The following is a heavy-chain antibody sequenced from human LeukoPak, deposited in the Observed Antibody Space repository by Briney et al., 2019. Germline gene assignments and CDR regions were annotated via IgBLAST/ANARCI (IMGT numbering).Heavy chain of an antibody. J-gene: IGHJ4*02. CDR1: GFTFSSYW. CDR2: VKSDGSST. D-gene: IGHD4-17*01. V-gene: IGHV3-74*01. CDR3: AREDNGDYYVDY. Sequence: GGSLRLSCAASGFTFSSYWMHWVRQAPGKGLVWVSRVKSDGSSTNYADSVKGRFTISRDNAKNTLYLQMNSLRAEDTAVYYCAREDNGDYYVDYWGQRTLVTVSS.